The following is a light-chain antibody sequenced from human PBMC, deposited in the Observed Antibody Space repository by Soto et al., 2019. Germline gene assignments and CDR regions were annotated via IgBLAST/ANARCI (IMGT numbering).Light chain of an antibody. CDR1: QGIRSD. J-gene: IGKJ1*01. Sequence: IQMTQFPPSLSASVGDTVTITCRASQGIRSDLGWYQQKPGKAPKLLIYKASTLKSGVPSRFSGSGSGTEFTLTISSLQPDDFATYYCQHYNSYSEAFGQGTKVDIK. V-gene: IGKV1-5*03. CDR2: KAS. CDR3: QHYNSYSEA.